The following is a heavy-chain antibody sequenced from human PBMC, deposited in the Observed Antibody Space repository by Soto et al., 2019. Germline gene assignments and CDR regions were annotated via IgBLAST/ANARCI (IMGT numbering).Heavy chain of an antibody. J-gene: IGHJ4*02. CDR1: GFTFSSYA. CDR2: ISGSGSST. Sequence: EVQLLESGGGLVQPGGSLRLSCAASGFTFSSYAMSWVRQSPGKGLEWVSAISGSGSSTYYADSVKGRFTISRDNSKNTLYLQMNSLRAEDTAVYYCAKGSSGWYPHFDYWGQGTLVTVSS. CDR3: AKGSSGWYPHFDY. V-gene: IGHV3-23*01. D-gene: IGHD6-19*01.